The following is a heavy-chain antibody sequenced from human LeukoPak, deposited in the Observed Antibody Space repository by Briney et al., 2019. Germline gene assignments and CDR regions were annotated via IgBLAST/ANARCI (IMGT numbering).Heavy chain of an antibody. CDR3: ARVPRESNSH. Sequence: ASVKVSCKASGYTFSSYDINWVRQATGQGLEWMGYMNPNSGHTVYAQKFQGRVTMTRDTSISTAYMELSSLRFDDTAVYYCARVPRESNSHWGQGTLVTVSS. V-gene: IGHV1-8*01. J-gene: IGHJ4*02. D-gene: IGHD1-1*01. CDR2: MNPNSGHT. CDR1: GYTFSSYD.